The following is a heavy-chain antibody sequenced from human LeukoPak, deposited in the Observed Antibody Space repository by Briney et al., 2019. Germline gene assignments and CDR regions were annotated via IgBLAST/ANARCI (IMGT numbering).Heavy chain of an antibody. Sequence: GASVKLSCKASGGAFGTYGITWVRQALGQGLEWMGGFNPIFGSAQYAQKFQGRVTITMDVSARTDYMELSSLRSEDTTIYYCARDFGSGVFDPWGQGTLVTVSA. CDR2: FNPIFGSA. CDR3: ARDFGSGVFDP. CDR1: GGAFGTYG. D-gene: IGHD3-10*01. V-gene: IGHV1-69*05. J-gene: IGHJ5*02.